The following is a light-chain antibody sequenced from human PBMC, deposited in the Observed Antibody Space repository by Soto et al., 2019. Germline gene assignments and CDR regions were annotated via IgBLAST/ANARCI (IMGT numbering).Light chain of an antibody. J-gene: IGLJ2*01. CDR2: LNSDGSH. CDR3: QTWGTGIGV. Sequence: QAVLTQSPSASASLGASVILTCTLSSGHSSYAIAWHQQQPEKSPRYLMNLNSDGSHTKGDGIPDRFSGSSSGAERYLTISSLQSEDQADYYCQTWGTGIGVFGGGTQLTVL. V-gene: IGLV4-69*01. CDR1: SGHSSYA.